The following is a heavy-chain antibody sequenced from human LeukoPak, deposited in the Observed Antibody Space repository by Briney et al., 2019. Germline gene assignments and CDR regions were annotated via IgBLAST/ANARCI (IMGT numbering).Heavy chain of an antibody. Sequence: SVKVSCKASGGTFSSYAISWVRQAPGQGLEWMGGIIPIFGTANYAQKFQGRVTITADESTCTAYMELSSLRSEDTAVYYCARPPDIVVVPAAILTHNWFDPWGQGTLATVSS. D-gene: IGHD2-2*01. V-gene: IGHV1-69*13. CDR3: ARPPDIVVVPAAILTHNWFDP. CDR2: IIPIFGTA. J-gene: IGHJ5*02. CDR1: GGTFSSYA.